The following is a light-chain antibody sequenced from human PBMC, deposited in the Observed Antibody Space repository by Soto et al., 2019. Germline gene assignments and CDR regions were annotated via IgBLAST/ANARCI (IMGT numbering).Light chain of an antibody. CDR2: DVY. CDR3: QIWDGTLQHVI. J-gene: IGLJ2*01. CDR1: DIGSQS. V-gene: IGLV3-21*02. Sequence: SYGLTQSPSVSVAPGQTATISCSGHDIGSQSVHWYQQRAGQAPVLVIYDVYDRPSGIPERFSGSISATTATLTISRVEVGDEADYYCQIWDGTLQHVIFGGGTKLTVL.